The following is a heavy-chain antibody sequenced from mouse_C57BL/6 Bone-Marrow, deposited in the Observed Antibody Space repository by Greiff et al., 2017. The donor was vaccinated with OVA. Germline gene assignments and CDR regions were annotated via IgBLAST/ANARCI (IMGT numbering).Heavy chain of an antibody. CDR1: GFTFSSYA. J-gene: IGHJ4*01. CDR3: TREGIYYGYDRAMDY. V-gene: IGHV5-9-1*02. D-gene: IGHD2-2*01. CDR2: ISSGGDYI. Sequence: DVKLVESGEGLVKPGGSLKLSCAASGFTFSSYAMSWVRQTPEKRLEWVAYISSGGDYIYYADTVKGRFTISRDNARNTLYLQMSSLKSEDTAMYYCTREGIYYGYDRAMDYWGQGTSVTVSS.